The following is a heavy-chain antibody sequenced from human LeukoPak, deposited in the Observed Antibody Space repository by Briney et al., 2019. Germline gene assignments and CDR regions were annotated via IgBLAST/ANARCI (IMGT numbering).Heavy chain of an antibody. Sequence: GGSLRLSCTASGFTFSSYGMHWVRQAPGKGLEWVAVISYDGSNKYYADSVKGRFTISRDNSKNALYVQVNSLRAEDTAVFYCARDPAKFWSGHDYWGQGTLVTVSS. CDR1: GFTFSSYG. J-gene: IGHJ4*02. D-gene: IGHD3-3*01. CDR2: ISYDGSNK. V-gene: IGHV3-30*03. CDR3: ARDPAKFWSGHDY.